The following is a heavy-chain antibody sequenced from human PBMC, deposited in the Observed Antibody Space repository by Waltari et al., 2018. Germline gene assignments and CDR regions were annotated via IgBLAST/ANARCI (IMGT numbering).Heavy chain of an antibody. CDR1: AYTFTGYY. D-gene: IGHD2-15*01. CDR2: ITPNSGGT. Sequence: QVQLVQSGAEVKKPGASVKVSCQAAAYTFTGYYMHWGRQTPGQGLEWMGWITPNSGGTNDAQKLQGRVTMTRDTSISTAYMELSRLRSDDTAVYYCARGEWGYCSGGSCSPPGDYWGQGTLVTVSS. V-gene: IGHV1-2*02. CDR3: ARGEWGYCSGGSCSPPGDY. J-gene: IGHJ4*02.